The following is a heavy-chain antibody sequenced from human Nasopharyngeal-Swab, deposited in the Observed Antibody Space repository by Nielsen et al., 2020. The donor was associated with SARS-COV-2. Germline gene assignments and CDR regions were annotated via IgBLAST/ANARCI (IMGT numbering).Heavy chain of an antibody. Sequence: GGSLRLSCAASGFTFSSYWMSWVRQAPGKGLEWVANIKQDGSEKYYVDSVKGRFTISRDNAKNSLYLQMNSLRAEDTAVYYCARDDYDSSGYRWFDPWGQGTLVTVSS. CDR3: ARDDYDSSGYRWFDP. D-gene: IGHD3-22*01. CDR2: IKQDGSEK. CDR1: GFTFSSYW. J-gene: IGHJ5*02. V-gene: IGHV3-7*01.